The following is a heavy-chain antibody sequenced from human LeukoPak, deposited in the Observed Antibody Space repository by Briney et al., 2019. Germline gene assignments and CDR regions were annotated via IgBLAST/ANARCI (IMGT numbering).Heavy chain of an antibody. J-gene: IGHJ4*02. CDR3: ASNSGYDLDYFDY. CDR1: GGTFSSYA. D-gene: IGHD5-12*01. V-gene: IGHV1-69*06. Sequence: SVKVSCKASGGTFSSYAISWVRQAPGQGLEWVGGIIPIFGTANYAQKFQGRVTITADKSTSTAYMELSSLRSEDTAVYYCASNSGYDLDYFDYWGQGTLVTVSS. CDR2: IIPIFGTA.